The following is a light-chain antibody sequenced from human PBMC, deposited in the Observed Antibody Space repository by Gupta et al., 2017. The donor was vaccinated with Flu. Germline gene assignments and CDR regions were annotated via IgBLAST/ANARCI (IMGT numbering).Light chain of an antibody. CDR3: QQYYDTPIT. CDR1: RDILYSANNQNY. CDR2: SSS. V-gene: IGKV4-1*01. J-gene: IGKJ4*01. Sequence: DIVLTQYPDSLAVSLGGRATIKCKSSRDILYSANNQNYLACYQQKPGHPPRLLISSSSTLEPGVPDRCSGTWSWTDFTITITSLQAEDVAIYYCQQYYDTPITFGGGTKVEIK.